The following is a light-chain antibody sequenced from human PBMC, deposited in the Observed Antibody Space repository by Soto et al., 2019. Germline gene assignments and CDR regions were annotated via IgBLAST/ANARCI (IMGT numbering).Light chain of an antibody. J-gene: IGKJ1*01. CDR1: QSVSSNY. V-gene: IGKV3-20*01. Sequence: EIVLTQSPGTLSLSPGERATLSCRASQSVSSNYLAWYQRKPGQAPRLLIYGASNRATGIPNRFSGSGSGTDFTLTITTLEPEDFVVYYCQQYGSSPPTFGQGTKVDI. CDR3: QQYGSSPPT. CDR2: GAS.